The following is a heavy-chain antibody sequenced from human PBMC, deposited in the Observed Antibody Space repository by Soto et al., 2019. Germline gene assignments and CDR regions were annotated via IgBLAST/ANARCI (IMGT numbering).Heavy chain of an antibody. Sequence: SETLSLTCTVSGGSISTYYWSWIRQPAGKGLEWIGRIYTSGSTNYNPSLKSRVTMSVDTSKNQFSLKLSSVTAADTAVYYCASSWYYDSSGYLDYWGQGTLVTVSS. V-gene: IGHV4-4*07. J-gene: IGHJ4*02. D-gene: IGHD3-22*01. CDR2: IYTSGST. CDR3: ASSWYYDSSGYLDY. CDR1: GGSISTYY.